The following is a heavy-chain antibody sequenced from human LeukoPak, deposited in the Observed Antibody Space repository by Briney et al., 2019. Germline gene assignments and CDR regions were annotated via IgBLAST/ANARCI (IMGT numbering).Heavy chain of an antibody. CDR1: GDSISSYY. J-gene: IGHJ4*02. CDR2: IYYSGST. CDR3: ARAYYYDSSGYFFDY. V-gene: IGHV4-59*01. D-gene: IGHD3-22*01. Sequence: SETLSLTCTVSGDSISSYYWSWIRQPPGKGLEWIGYIYYSGSTNYNPSLKSRVTISVDTSKNQFSLKLNSMTAADTAVYYCARAYYYDSSGYFFDYWGQGTLVTVSS.